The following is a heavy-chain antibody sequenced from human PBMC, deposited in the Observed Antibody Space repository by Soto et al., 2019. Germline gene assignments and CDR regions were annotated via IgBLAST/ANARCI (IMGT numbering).Heavy chain of an antibody. CDR3: AKARDDNYFYDAMDV. CDR2: MSDSGSST. J-gene: IGHJ6*02. D-gene: IGHD3-22*01. Sequence: PVGSLRLSCAASGFTFSRYGMSWVRQAPGMGLEWVSAMSDSGSSTFYADSVKGRFAISRDNSENTLYLQMNSLRSEDTAIYYCAKARDDNYFYDAMDVWGQGTRVTVSS. V-gene: IGHV3-23*01. CDR1: GFTFSRYG.